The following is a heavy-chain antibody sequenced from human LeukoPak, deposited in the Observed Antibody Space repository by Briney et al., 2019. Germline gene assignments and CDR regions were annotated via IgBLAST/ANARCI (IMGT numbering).Heavy chain of an antibody. CDR1: GYTFTSYY. Sequence: ASVKVSCKASGYTFTSYYMHWVRQAPGQGLEWMGIINPSGGSTSYAQKFQGRVTMTTDTSTSTAYMELRSLRPDDTAVYYCARGGSCSSTSCYRYSYWGQGTLVTVSS. V-gene: IGHV1-46*01. CDR3: ARGGSCSSTSCYRYSY. D-gene: IGHD2-2*01. CDR2: INPSGGST. J-gene: IGHJ4*02.